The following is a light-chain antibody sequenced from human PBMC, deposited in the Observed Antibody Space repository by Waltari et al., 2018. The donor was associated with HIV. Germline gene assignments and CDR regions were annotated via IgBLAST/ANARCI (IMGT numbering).Light chain of an antibody. V-gene: IGKV1-39*01. Sequence: DIQMTQSPSPLSAFVGDSVTIPCRASQDIVTYLNWYQQKAGKAPKLLIYGAFRFEKGVASRFSGSGSETDFTISINSLQPEDFATYYCQQSYNPPRWTFGQGTKVELK. CDR1: QDIVTY. J-gene: IGKJ1*01. CDR2: GAF. CDR3: QQSYNPPRWT.